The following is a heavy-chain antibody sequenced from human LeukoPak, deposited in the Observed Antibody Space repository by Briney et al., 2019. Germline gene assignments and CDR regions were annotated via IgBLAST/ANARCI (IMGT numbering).Heavy chain of an antibody. CDR1: GFTFNTYT. CDR3: ARDRRHVDY. CDR2: ISSSSSYI. J-gene: IGHJ4*02. Sequence: GGSLRLSCAASGFTFNTYTMNWVRQAPGKGLEWVSSISSSSSYIYYADSVKGRFTISRDNAKNSLYLQMNSLRAEDTAVYYCARDRRHVDYWGQGTLVTVSS. V-gene: IGHV3-21*04.